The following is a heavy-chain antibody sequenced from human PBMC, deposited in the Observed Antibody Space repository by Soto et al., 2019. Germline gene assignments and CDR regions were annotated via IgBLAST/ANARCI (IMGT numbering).Heavy chain of an antibody. CDR2: INHSGST. D-gene: IGHD3-10*01. CDR1: GGSFSGYY. J-gene: IGHJ4*02. Sequence: PSETLSLTCAVYGGSFSGYYWSWIRQPPGKGLEWIGEINHSGSTNYNPSLKSRVTISVDTSKNQFSLKLSSVTAADTAVYYCARVGCPITMVRGVIISESSGDCYNFDYWGQGTLVTVSS. V-gene: IGHV4-34*01. CDR3: ARVGCPITMVRGVIISESSGDCYNFDY.